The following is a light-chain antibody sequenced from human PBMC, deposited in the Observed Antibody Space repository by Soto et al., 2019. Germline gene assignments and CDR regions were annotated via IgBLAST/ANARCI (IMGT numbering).Light chain of an antibody. CDR1: SGDIGSYNR. J-gene: IGLJ1*01. CDR2: EVT. V-gene: IGLV2-14*01. CDR3: SSYTNINTRAGV. Sequence: QSALTQPASVSGSPGQSITISCTGTSGDIGSYNRVSWYQQHPGKAPKLIIYEVTDRPSGVSNRFSGSKSGNTASLTISGPQAEDEAEYYCSSYTNINTRAGVFGTGTKLTVL.